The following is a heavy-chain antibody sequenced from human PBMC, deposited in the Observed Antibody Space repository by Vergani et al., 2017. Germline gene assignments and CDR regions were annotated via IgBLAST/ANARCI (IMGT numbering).Heavy chain of an antibody. V-gene: IGHV3-11*01. Sequence: QVQLVESGGGLVKPGGSLRLSCAASGFTFSDYYMSWIRQAPGKGLEWVSYISSSGSTIYYADSVKGRFTISRDNAKNSLYLQMNSLRAEDTAVYYCARDMVAGQLGYCSGGSCYSHYYGMDVWGQGTTVTVSS. CDR1: GFTFSDYY. D-gene: IGHD2-15*01. J-gene: IGHJ6*02. CDR3: ARDMVAGQLGYCSGGSCYSHYYGMDV. CDR2: ISSSGSTI.